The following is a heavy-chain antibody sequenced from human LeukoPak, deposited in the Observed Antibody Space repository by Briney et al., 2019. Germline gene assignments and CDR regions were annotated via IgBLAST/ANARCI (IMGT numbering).Heavy chain of an antibody. Sequence: GRSLRLSCAASGFTFSRYGMHWVRQAPGKGLEWVSAISGAGGSTYYADPVKGRFTISRDSSKNTLYLQMNSLRAEDTAEYYCARVSGYDLGGFDYWGQGTLVTVSS. CDR1: GFTFSRYG. CDR3: ARVSGYDLGGFDY. CDR2: ISGAGGST. J-gene: IGHJ4*02. D-gene: IGHD5-12*01. V-gene: IGHV3-23*01.